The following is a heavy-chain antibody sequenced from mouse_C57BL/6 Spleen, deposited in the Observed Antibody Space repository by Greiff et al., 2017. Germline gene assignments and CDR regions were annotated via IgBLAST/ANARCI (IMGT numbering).Heavy chain of an antibody. V-gene: IGHV1-69*01. CDR1: GYTFPSYW. Sequence: QVQLQQPGAELVMPGASVKLSCKASGYTFPSYWMHWVKQRPGQGLEWIGEIDPSDSYTNYNQKFTGKSTLTVDKSSSTAYMQLSSLTSEDSAVYYCARIFITTVASPDVWGTGTTVTVSS. CDR2: IDPSDSYT. D-gene: IGHD1-1*01. CDR3: ARIFITTVASPDV. J-gene: IGHJ1*03.